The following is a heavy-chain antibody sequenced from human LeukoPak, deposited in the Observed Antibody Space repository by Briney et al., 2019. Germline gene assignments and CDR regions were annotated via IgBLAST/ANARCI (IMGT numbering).Heavy chain of an antibody. CDR1: GFTFSSYW. J-gene: IGHJ3*02. CDR3: AGLNMVRGVVGARAFDI. V-gene: IGHV3-7*01. D-gene: IGHD3-10*01. CDR2: IKQDGSEK. Sequence: GGSLRLSCAASGFTFSSYWMSWVRQAPGKGLEWVANIKQDGSEKYYVDSVKGRFTISRDNAKNSLYLQMNNLRAEDTAVYYCAGLNMVRGVVGARAFDIWGQGTMVTVSS.